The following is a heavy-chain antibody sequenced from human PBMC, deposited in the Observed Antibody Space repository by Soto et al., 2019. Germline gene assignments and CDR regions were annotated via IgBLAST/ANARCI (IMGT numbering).Heavy chain of an antibody. Sequence: ASVKVYCTASGGTFSKYAISWVRQAPGQGLEWMGIINPSGGSTSYAQKFQGRVTMTRDTSTSTVYMELSSLRSEDTAVYYCARGSRNWFDPWGQGTLVTVSS. CDR3: ARGSRNWFDP. CDR2: INPSGGST. J-gene: IGHJ5*02. V-gene: IGHV1-46*01. CDR1: GGTFSKYA.